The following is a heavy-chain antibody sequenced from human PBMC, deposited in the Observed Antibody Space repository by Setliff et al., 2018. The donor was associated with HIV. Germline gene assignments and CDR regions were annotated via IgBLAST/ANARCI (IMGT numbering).Heavy chain of an antibody. CDR1: GGTFSSYA. J-gene: IGHJ6*02. D-gene: IGHD5-18*01. CDR3: ARDVDTATYYYYGMDV. V-gene: IGHV1-69*13. CDR2: IIPIFGTA. Sequence: SVKVSCKASGGTFSSYAISWVRQAPGQGLEWMGGIIPIFGTANYAQKFQGRVTITADESTSTAYMELSSLRSEDTAVYYCARDVDTATYYYYGMDVWGQGTTVTVSS.